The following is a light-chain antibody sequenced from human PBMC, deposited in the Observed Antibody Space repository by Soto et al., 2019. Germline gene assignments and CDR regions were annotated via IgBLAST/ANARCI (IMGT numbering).Light chain of an antibody. CDR1: QSVSSSY. J-gene: IGKJ1*01. V-gene: IGKV3-20*01. CDR2: GAS. CDR3: QQYGSSGT. Sequence: EIVLTQSPGTLSLSPGGRATLSCRASQSVSSSYLAWYQQKPGKAPRLLIYGASNRATGIPDRFSGSGSGTDFTLTISRLEPEDFAVYYCQQYGSSGTFGQGTKVDIK.